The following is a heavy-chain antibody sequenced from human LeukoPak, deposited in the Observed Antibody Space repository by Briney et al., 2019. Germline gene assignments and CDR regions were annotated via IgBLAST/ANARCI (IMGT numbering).Heavy chain of an antibody. CDR1: GFTFNYYN. D-gene: IGHD2-15*01. V-gene: IGHV3-21*01. Sequence: GGSLRLSCAASGFTFNYYNMNWVRQAPGKGLEWVSSISSSSSYIYYADSVKGRFTISRDNAKNSLYLQMNSLRAEDTAVYYCAREHGGGGSVLETNYFDYWGQGTLVTVSS. J-gene: IGHJ4*02. CDR3: AREHGGGGSVLETNYFDY. CDR2: ISSSSSYI.